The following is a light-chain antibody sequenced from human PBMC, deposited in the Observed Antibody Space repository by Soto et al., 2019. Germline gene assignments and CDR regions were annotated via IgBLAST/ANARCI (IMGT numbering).Light chain of an antibody. Sequence: EIVLTQSPGTLSLSPGERATLFCRASQSVSSSYLAWYQHRPGQAPRLLIYQTSLRAAGIPARFSASGSGTDFTLTISDVQPEDFALYYCHQRQSWPRTFGQGTKVDI. CDR3: HQRQSWPRT. J-gene: IGKJ1*01. CDR2: QTS. CDR1: QSVSSSY. V-gene: IGKV3D-20*02.